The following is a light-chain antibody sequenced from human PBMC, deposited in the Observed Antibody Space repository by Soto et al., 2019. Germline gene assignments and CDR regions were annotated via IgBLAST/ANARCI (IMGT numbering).Light chain of an antibody. Sequence: QSVLTQPPSVSAAPGQKVIISCSGSFSNIGKNYVSGYQHIPGTAPKLLIYDNNEPPSGIPDRFSGSKSGTSATLGITGLQTGDEADYYCGTWDSSLSGVVFGGGTKLTVL. CDR1: FSNIGKNY. J-gene: IGLJ2*01. V-gene: IGLV1-51*01. CDR3: GTWDSSLSGVV. CDR2: DNN.